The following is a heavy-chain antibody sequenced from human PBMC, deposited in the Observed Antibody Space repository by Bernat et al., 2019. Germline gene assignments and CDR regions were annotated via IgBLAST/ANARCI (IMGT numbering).Heavy chain of an antibody. D-gene: IGHD1-26*01. CDR2: IYYSGST. J-gene: IGHJ4*02. Sequence: QLQLQESGPGLVRPSETLSLTCTVSGGSISSRSYYWGWIRQPPGKGLEWIGTIYYSGSTYYNPSLKRRVTISVDTSKNQFSLKLSSVTAADTAVYSCARVVGANYFDYWGQGTLVTVSS. V-gene: IGHV4-39*01. CDR3: ARVVGANYFDY. CDR1: GGSISSRSYY.